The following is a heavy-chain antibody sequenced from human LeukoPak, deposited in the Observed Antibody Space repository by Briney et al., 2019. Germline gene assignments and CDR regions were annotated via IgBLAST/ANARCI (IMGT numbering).Heavy chain of an antibody. CDR2: IFSGQT. Sequence: SETLSLTCTVSGGSINNNIHYWGWIRQPPGKGLEWIGTIFSGQTYYNPSLKSRVTISVDTSKNQFSLKLRSVTAADTAVYYCARVSYLLNYGSGSYRYFDCWGQGTLVTVSS. D-gene: IGHD3-10*01. V-gene: IGHV4-39*07. J-gene: IGHJ4*02. CDR3: ARVSYLLNYGSGSYRYFDC. CDR1: GGSINNNIHY.